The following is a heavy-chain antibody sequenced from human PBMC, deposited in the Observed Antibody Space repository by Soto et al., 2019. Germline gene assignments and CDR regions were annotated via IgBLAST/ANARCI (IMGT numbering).Heavy chain of an antibody. CDR1: GFTFSSYG. V-gene: IGHV3-30*18. D-gene: IGHD1-26*01. J-gene: IGHJ4*02. CDR3: EKETGSSSGSYNLIRY. CDR2: ISYDGSNK. Sequence: GGSLRLSCAASGFTFSSYGMHWVRQAPGKGLEWVAVISYDGSNKYYADSVKGRFTISRDNSKNTLYLQMNSLRAEDTAVYYCEKETGSSSGSYNLIRYWGQGTLVTVSS.